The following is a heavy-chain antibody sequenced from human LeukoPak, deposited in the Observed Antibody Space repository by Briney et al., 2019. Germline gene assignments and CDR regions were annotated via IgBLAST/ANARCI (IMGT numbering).Heavy chain of an antibody. CDR3: ARDREAVAGTDYYYYGMDV. D-gene: IGHD6-19*01. V-gene: IGHV1-46*01. J-gene: IGHJ6*02. Sequence: ASVNVSCKASGYTFTSYYMHWVRQAPGQGLEWMGIINPSGGSTSYAQKFQGRVTMTRDTSTSTVYMELSSLRSEDTAVYYCARDREAVAGTDYYYYGMDVWGQGTTVTVSS. CDR2: INPSGGST. CDR1: GYTFTSYY.